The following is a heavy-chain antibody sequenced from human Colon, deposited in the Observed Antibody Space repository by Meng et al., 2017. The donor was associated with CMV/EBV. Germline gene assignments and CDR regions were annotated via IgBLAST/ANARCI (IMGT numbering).Heavy chain of an antibody. V-gene: IGHV1-18*01. Sequence: ASVKVSCKTSGYTFNNFGISWVRQAPGQGLEWLAWTSTYNGDTYYAQKFQGRVTMTTDSSTSTAYMELRSLTSDDTAIYFCAKDAGGRYSDYWGQGTLVTVSS. CDR3: AKDAGGRYSDY. CDR2: TSTYNGDT. CDR1: GYTFNNFG. J-gene: IGHJ4*02. D-gene: IGHD4-11*01.